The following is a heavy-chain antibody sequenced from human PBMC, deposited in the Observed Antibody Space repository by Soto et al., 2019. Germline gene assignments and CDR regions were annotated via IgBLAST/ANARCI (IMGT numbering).Heavy chain of an antibody. CDR2: IRPDGGEQ. Sequence: VQLVESGGDLVQPGGSLRLSCAASGLSFNFYWMSWVRQAQGKGLEWVANIRPDGGEQHYVDSVKGRFIFSRDNAKSSVSLQMNNLRVDDTAVYYCATSRGYGYEYWGQGTLVTVSS. J-gene: IGHJ4*02. CDR3: ATSRGYGYEY. D-gene: IGHD5-18*01. CDR1: GLSFNFYW. V-gene: IGHV3-7*05.